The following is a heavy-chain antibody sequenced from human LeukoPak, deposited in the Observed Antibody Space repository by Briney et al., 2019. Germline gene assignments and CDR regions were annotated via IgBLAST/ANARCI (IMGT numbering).Heavy chain of an antibody. Sequence: KTGGSLRLSCAASGFTVSNYTINWVRQPPGKGLEWVPSISRRSTYIYYADSVKGRFTISKDNAKNSLYLQMDSLRAEDTAVYYCARAQVGYNWFDPWGQGTLVTVSS. D-gene: IGHD1-26*01. V-gene: IGHV3-21*01. CDR3: ARAQVGYNWFDP. CDR1: GFTVSNYT. J-gene: IGHJ5*02. CDR2: ISRRSTYI.